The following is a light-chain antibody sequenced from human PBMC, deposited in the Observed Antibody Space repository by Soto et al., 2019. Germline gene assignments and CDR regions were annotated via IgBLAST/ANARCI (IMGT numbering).Light chain of an antibody. CDR1: QSIISY. CDR3: QQSYSTPWT. V-gene: IGKV1-39*01. Sequence: DIQMTQSPSSLSASVGDRVTITCRASQSIISYLNWYQQKPGKAPKLLIYAASSLQSGVPSRFSGSGSWTDFTLTISSLQPEDFATYYCQQSYSTPWTFGQGTKVEIK. CDR2: AAS. J-gene: IGKJ1*01.